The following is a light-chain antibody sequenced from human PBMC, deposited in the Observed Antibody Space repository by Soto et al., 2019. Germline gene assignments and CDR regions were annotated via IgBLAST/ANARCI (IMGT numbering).Light chain of an antibody. CDR3: ETWDINTQV. V-gene: IGLV4-60*02. Sequence: QSVLTQSSSASASLGSSVKLTCTLSSGHSSYIIAWHQQQPGKDPRYLMKLEGSGSYNKGSGVPDRFSGSSSGADRYLTISHLQFEDEADYYCETWDINTQVFGGGTKLTVL. J-gene: IGLJ2*01. CDR1: SGHSSYI. CDR2: LEGSGSY.